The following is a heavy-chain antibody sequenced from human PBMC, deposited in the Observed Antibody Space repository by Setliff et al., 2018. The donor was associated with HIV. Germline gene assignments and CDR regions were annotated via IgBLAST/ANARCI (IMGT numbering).Heavy chain of an antibody. Sequence: GGSLRLSCAASGFTFRHYSMNWVRQAPGKGLEWFSSITNNSDTLYAASVKGRFLISRDNAKNSLYLQMNSLRVEDTARYYCARDPEPTGFSGSFGYWGQGTLVTVSS. CDR1: GFTFRHYS. CDR2: ITNNSDT. J-gene: IGHJ4*02. V-gene: IGHV3-21*04. D-gene: IGHD1-26*01. CDR3: ARDPEPTGFSGSFGY.